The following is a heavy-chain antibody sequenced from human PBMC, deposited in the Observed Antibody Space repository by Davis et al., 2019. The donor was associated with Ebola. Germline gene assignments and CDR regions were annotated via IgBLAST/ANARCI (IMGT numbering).Heavy chain of an antibody. J-gene: IGHJ2*01. CDR2: MNPNSGNT. CDR1: GYTFTSYD. D-gene: IGHD4-17*01. CDR3: ARAYGDWWYFDL. Sequence: AASVKVSCKASGYTFTSYDINWVRQATGQGLEWMGWMNPNSGNTGYAQKFQGRVTMTRNTSISTAYMELSSLRSEDTAVYYCARAYGDWWYFDLWGRGTLVTVSS. V-gene: IGHV1-8*01.